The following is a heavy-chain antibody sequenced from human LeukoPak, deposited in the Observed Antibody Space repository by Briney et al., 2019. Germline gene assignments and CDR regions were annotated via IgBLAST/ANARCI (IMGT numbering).Heavy chain of an antibody. J-gene: IGHJ3*02. Sequence: GESLKISCKGSGYSFTSYWISWVRQMPGKGLEWMGRIDPSDSYTNYSPSFQGHVTISADKSISTAYLQWSSLKASDTAMYYCARHLFERRSGRLGDDAFDIWGHGTMVTVSS. CDR3: ARHLFERRSGRLGDDAFDI. CDR2: IDPSDSYT. D-gene: IGHD1-26*01. CDR1: GYSFTSYW. V-gene: IGHV5-10-1*01.